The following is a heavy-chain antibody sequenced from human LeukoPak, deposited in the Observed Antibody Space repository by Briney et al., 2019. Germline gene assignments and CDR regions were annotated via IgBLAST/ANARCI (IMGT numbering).Heavy chain of an antibody. CDR2: INYSGTT. J-gene: IGHJ4*02. D-gene: IGHD3-10*01. CDR1: GGSVSSTTYY. Sequence: SETLSLTCTVSGGSVSSTTYYWSWIRQPPGKGLEWIASINYSGTTYYNPSLKSRVTISVDTSENQFSLKLSSVTAADTAVYYCARYVVYGSGKYYFDYWGQGTLVTVSS. CDR3: ARYVVYGSGKYYFDY. V-gene: IGHV4-39*01.